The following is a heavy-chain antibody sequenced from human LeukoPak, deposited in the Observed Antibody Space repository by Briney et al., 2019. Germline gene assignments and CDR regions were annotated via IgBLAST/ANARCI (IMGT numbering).Heavy chain of an antibody. D-gene: IGHD2-2*01. V-gene: IGHV3-21*01. CDR1: GFTFSSYS. Sequence: GGSLRLSCAASGFTFSSYSMNWVRQAPGKGLEWVSSISSSSSYIYYADSVKGRFTISRDNAKNSLYLQMNSLRAEDTAVYYCARVPDIVVVPAPPDCWGQGTLVTVSS. CDR3: ARVPDIVVVPAPPDC. CDR2: ISSSSSYI. J-gene: IGHJ4*02.